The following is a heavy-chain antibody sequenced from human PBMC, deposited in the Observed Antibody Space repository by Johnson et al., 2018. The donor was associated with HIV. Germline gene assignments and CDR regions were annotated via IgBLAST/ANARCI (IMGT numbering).Heavy chain of an antibody. D-gene: IGHD7-27*01. CDR1: GFTVSSNY. V-gene: IGHV3-66*02. CDR3: AKEPGLTGDPPTAFDI. CDR2: IYSGGST. Sequence: VQLVESGGGLVQPGGSLRLSCAASGFTVSSNYMSWVRQAPGKGLEWVSVIYSGGSTYYADSVKGRFTISRDNSKNTLYLQMNSLRAEDTAVYYCAKEPGLTGDPPTAFDIWGQGTMVTVSS. J-gene: IGHJ3*02.